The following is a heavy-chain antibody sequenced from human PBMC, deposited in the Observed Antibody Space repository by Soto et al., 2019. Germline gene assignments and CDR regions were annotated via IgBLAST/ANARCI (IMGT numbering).Heavy chain of an antibody. D-gene: IGHD2-15*01. Sequence: ETLSLTCSVSGGSIFSSDYYWGWIRQAPGKGLEWIGSISYSGSTLHNPSLRSRVTISVDTPKSQFSLKLSSVTATDTAVYSCTRLVVVATSGYVGFDHWGQGTLVTVSS. CDR3: TRLVVVATSGYVGFDH. V-gene: IGHV4-39*01. CDR1: GGSIFSSDYY. CDR2: ISYSGST. J-gene: IGHJ4*02.